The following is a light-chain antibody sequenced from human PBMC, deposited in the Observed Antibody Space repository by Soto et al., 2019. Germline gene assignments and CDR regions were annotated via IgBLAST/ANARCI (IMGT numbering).Light chain of an antibody. Sequence: DIPMTQSPSTLSASVGDTFTVTCRVSQSVSGWLASYHEKQGEDPKHLIYDASALPRGVPARFSGSGSGTKFTLTSASLQPDDFATYYCQQYETFSGTFGPGTKVDI. J-gene: IGKJ1*01. CDR1: QSVSGW. CDR2: DAS. V-gene: IGKV1-5*01. CDR3: QQYETFSGT.